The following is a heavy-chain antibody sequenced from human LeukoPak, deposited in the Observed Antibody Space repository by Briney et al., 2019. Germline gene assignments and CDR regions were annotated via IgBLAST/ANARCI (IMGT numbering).Heavy chain of an antibody. CDR2: ISNTGRST. CDR1: GFTFSTYA. CDR3: AKNHDSGSYGDGFDI. Sequence: GGSLRLSCAASGFTFSTYAMTWVRQAPGKGLEWVSIISNTGRSTYYADSVKGRFTISGDNSNNTLYLQMNSLRAEDTALYYCAKNHDSGSYGDGFDIWGQGTMVTVSS. D-gene: IGHD1-26*01. J-gene: IGHJ3*02. V-gene: IGHV3-23*01.